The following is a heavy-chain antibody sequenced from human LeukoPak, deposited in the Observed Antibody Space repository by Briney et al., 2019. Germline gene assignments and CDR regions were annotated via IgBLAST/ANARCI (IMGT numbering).Heavy chain of an antibody. CDR3: ARGEYSSGWLDFDY. J-gene: IGHJ4*02. Sequence: ASVKVSCKASGYTFTGYYMHWVRQAPGQGLEWMGWINPNSGGTNYAQKFQGRVTMTRDTSISTAYMELSRLRSDDTAVYYCARGEYSSGWLDFDYWGQGTLVTVSS. CDR1: GYTFTGYY. CDR2: INPNSGGT. V-gene: IGHV1-2*02. D-gene: IGHD6-19*01.